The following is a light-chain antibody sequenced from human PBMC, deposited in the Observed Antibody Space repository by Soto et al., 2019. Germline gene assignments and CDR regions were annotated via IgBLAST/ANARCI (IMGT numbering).Light chain of an antibody. CDR2: ETS. CDR1: QSIGSH. V-gene: IGKV3-11*01. CDR3: QQRANWPYMYT. J-gene: IGKJ2*01. Sequence: VLTQSPVTLSLSPGETATVSCRASQSIGSHLAWYQQKPGQAPRLLFYETSKRATGIPARFSGGGSGTGFTLTISSLEPEDFAVYYCQQRANWPYMYTFGQGTKLEIK.